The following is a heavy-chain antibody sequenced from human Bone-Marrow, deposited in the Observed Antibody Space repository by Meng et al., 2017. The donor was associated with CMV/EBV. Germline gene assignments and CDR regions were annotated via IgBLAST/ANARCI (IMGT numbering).Heavy chain of an antibody. Sequence: FTFSSYAMSWVRQAPGKGLELVSCSSGSGGTIHYADSVKGRFTFSRDNSKNTLYLQMNSLRAEDTAVYYCARDRYYDILTGYLGFDPWGQGTLVTVSS. J-gene: IGHJ5*02. D-gene: IGHD3-9*01. CDR2: SSGSGGTI. CDR1: FTFSSYA. V-gene: IGHV3-23*01. CDR3: ARDRYYDILTGYLGFDP.